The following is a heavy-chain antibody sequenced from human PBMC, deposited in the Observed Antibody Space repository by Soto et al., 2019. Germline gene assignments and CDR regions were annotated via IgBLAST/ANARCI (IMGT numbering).Heavy chain of an antibody. CDR3: ARVHSSGSFYFVDP. CDR1: GGTFSSYA. Sequence: ASVKVSCKASGGTFSSYAISWVRQAPGQGLEWMGGIIPIFGTANYAQKFQGRVTITADESTSTAYMELSSLRSDDTAVYYCARVHSSGSFYFVDPGGQGTLVTVSS. D-gene: IGHD3-10*01. CDR2: IIPIFGTA. V-gene: IGHV1-69*13. J-gene: IGHJ5*02.